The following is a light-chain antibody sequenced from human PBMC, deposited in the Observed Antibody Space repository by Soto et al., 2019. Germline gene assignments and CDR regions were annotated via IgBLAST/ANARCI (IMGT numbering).Light chain of an antibody. CDR2: DAS. V-gene: IGKV3-15*01. Sequence: EIVMTQSPATLSASPGETATLSCRASQSISRNLAWYQQKPGQPPRLLIYDASTRATGVPARFGGSGSGTEFTPTISSLQSEDFAVYYCQQNDDWPPLTFGGGTKVEIK. CDR3: QQNDDWPPLT. J-gene: IGKJ4*01. CDR1: QSISRN.